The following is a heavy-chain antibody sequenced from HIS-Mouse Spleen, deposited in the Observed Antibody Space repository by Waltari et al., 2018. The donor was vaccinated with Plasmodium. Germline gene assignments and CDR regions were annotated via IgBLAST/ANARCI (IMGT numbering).Heavy chain of an antibody. CDR1: RGSFSGYY. CDR3: ARVTSSGVYWYFDL. Sequence: QVQLQQWGAGLLKPSETLSLTCAVYRGSFSGYYWSWIRQPPGKGLEWIGEINHSGSTNYNPSLKSRVTISVDTSKNQFSLKLSSVTAADTAVYYCARVTSSGVYWYFDLWGRGTLVTVSS. V-gene: IGHV4-34*01. J-gene: IGHJ2*01. CDR2: INHSGST. D-gene: IGHD3-3*01.